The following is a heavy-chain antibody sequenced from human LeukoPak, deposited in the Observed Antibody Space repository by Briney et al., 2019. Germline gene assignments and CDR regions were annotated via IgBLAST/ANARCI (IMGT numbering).Heavy chain of an antibody. V-gene: IGHV1-69*05. CDR3: ASFSRVGAVQLYYYYYYMDV. CDR2: IIPIFGTA. D-gene: IGHD1-26*01. Sequence: ASVKVSCKASGGTFRSYAISWVRQAPGQGLEWMGRIIPIFGTANYAQKFQGRVTITTDESTSTAYMELSSLRSEDTAVYYCASFSRVGAVQLYYYYYYMDVWGKGTTVTVSS. J-gene: IGHJ6*03. CDR1: GGTFRSYA.